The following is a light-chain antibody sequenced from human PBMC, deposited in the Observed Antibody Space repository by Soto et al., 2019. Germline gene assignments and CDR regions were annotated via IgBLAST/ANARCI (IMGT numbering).Light chain of an antibody. J-gene: IGKJ1*01. CDR3: QQSYSTPQT. CDR1: QSIASY. V-gene: IGKV1-39*01. CDR2: AAS. Sequence: DIQMTQSPSSLSASVGDRVTITCRASQSIASYLNWYQQKPGKAPKLLIYAASSLQSEVPSRFSGSGSGTDFTLTISSLQPEDFATYYCQQSYSTPQTF.